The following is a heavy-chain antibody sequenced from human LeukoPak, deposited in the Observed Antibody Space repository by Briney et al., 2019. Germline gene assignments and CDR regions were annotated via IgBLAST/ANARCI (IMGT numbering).Heavy chain of an antibody. CDR2: ISSDGNHK. D-gene: IGHD5-12*01. CDR1: GFTFSTYA. J-gene: IGHJ5*02. Sequence: PERSLRLSCAASGFTFSTYAMHWVRQAPGKGLEWVAAISSDGNHKHFADSVRGRFTISRDNSKNTLFLRMNSLRPDDTAVYYCARDRLPPPGVYCFDPWGQGTLVTISS. CDR3: ARDRLPPPGVYCFDP. V-gene: IGHV3-30-3*01.